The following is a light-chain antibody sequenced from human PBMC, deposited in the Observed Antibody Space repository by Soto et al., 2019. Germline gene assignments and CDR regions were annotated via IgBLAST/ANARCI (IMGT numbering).Light chain of an antibody. J-gene: IGKJ1*01. CDR1: QSVSSY. CDR3: QQYNNWPRT. CDR2: GAS. V-gene: IGKV3-15*01. Sequence: EIVMTQSPATLSVSPGQGATLSCRASQSVSSYLAWYQHKPGQAPRLLIYGASTRATGISARFTGSGSGTEFTLTISGLQSEDFAVYYCQQYNNWPRTFGQGTKVDIK.